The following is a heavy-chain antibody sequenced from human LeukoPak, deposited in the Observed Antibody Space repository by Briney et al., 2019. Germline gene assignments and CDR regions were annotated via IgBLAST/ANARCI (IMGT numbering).Heavy chain of an antibody. J-gene: IGHJ5*02. CDR1: GYSFTSYW. Sequence: GESLKISCKGSGYSFTSYWIGWVRQMPGKGLEWMGIIYPGDSDTRYSPSFQGQVTISADKSISTAYLQWSSLKASDTAIYYGARRSGWYSGLNWFDPWGQGTLVTVSS. CDR2: IYPGDSDT. V-gene: IGHV5-51*01. CDR3: ARRSGWYSGLNWFDP. D-gene: IGHD6-19*01.